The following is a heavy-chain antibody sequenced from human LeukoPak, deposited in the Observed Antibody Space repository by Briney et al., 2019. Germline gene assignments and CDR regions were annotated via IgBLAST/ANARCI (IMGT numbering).Heavy chain of an antibody. Sequence: GSLRLSCAASGFTFNAYSMNWVRRAPGKGLEWVSNIISRGDTTHYAASVKGRFTISRDNANNSVFLHLNSLRGDDTAVYYCARGRGYCTGVIFDIDYCGQGTLVTVSS. V-gene: IGHV3-48*04. CDR3: ARGRGYCTGVIFDIDY. CDR2: IISRGDTT. CDR1: GFTFNAYS. D-gene: IGHD2-8*02. J-gene: IGHJ4*02.